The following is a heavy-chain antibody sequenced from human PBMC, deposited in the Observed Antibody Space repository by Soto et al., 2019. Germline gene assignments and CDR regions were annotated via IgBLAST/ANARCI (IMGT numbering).Heavy chain of an antibody. CDR3: ARAGRTWYYNRFEH. CDR2: IYWDADK. V-gene: IGHV2-5*02. D-gene: IGHD3-9*01. J-gene: IGHJ4*02. CDR1: GFSLTTSGVG. Sequence: QITLRESGPTLVKPTQTLTLTCTFSGFSLTTSGVGVGWIRQPPGTALELLALIYWDADKRYSPSLKNRLAITKDTSQNQVVLTLTTMDPVDTATYCCARAGRTWYYNRFEHWGQGTLVTVSS.